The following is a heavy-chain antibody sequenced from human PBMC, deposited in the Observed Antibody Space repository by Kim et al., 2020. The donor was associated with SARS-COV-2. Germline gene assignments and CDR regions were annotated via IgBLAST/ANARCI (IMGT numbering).Heavy chain of an antibody. CDR1: GFTFSSYA. D-gene: IGHD6-6*01. J-gene: IGHJ6*02. V-gene: IGHV3-23*01. Sequence: GGSLRLSCAASGFTFSSYAMSWVRQAPGKGLEWVSAISGSGGSTYYADSVKGRFTISRDNSKNTLYLQMNSLRAEDTAVYYCAKDPRIYKSKIAARPGDYYGMDVWGQGTTVTVSS. CDR2: ISGSGGST. CDR3: AKDPRIYKSKIAARPGDYYGMDV.